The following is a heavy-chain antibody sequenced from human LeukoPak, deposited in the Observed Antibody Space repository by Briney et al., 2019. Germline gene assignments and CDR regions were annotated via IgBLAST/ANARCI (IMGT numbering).Heavy chain of an antibody. D-gene: IGHD3-10*01. CDR3: ARESYYGSDYYFDY. CDR1: GITFSSYW. V-gene: IGHV3-74*01. J-gene: IGHJ4*02. CDR2: INTQGTYT. Sequence: PGGSLRLSCAVSGITFSSYWMHWVRQDPGGGLLWVSRINTQGTYTNYADSVKDRFTFSRDNAKNTLYLQMNSLRAEDTAVYYCARESYYGSDYYFDYWGQGTLVTVSS.